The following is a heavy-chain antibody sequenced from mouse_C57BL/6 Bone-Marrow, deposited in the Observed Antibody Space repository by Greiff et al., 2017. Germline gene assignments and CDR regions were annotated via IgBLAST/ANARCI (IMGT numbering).Heavy chain of an antibody. J-gene: IGHJ3*01. CDR1: GYTFTSYW. D-gene: IGHD2-4*01. CDR3: ARKIYYYYESFAY. V-gene: IGHV1-69*01. Sequence: QVQLQQPGAELVLPGASVKLSCKASGYTFTSYWMHWVKQPPGQGLEWIGEIDPSDSSTNYNHNVKGKSTLTVDRSSSTAYMQLNSLTSEDSAVYYCARKIYYYYESFAYWGQGTLVTVSA. CDR2: IDPSDSST.